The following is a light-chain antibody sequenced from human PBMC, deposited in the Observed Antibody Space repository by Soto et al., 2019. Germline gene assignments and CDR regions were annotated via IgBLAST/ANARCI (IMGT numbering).Light chain of an antibody. J-gene: IGKJ1*01. V-gene: IGKV3-20*01. CDR2: GAS. Sequence: EIVLTQSPGTLSLSPGERATLFCRASQSLSSSYLAWYQQKPGQAPRLLIYGASNRATGIPDRFSGSGSGTDFTLTISRLEPEDFAVYYCQQYGTSPLTFGQGTRVEIK. CDR3: QQYGTSPLT. CDR1: QSLSSSY.